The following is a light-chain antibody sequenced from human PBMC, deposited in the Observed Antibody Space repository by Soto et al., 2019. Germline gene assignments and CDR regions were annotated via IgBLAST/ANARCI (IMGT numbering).Light chain of an antibody. V-gene: IGKV1-6*01. Sequence: AIQMTQSPSSLSASVGDRVTITCRAIQDLRNDLGWYQQKPGKTPKLLIFAASSLQSGVPSRFSGSGSGTDFTLTISSLQPEDFATYYCLQDFNYPWTFGQGTKVEIE. CDR1: QDLRND. CDR2: AAS. J-gene: IGKJ1*01. CDR3: LQDFNYPWT.